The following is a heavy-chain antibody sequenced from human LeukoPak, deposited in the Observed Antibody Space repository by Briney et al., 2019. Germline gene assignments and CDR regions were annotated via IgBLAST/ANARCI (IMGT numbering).Heavy chain of an antibody. CDR2: INPNSGGT. D-gene: IGHD1-26*01. V-gene: IGHV1-2*02. Sequence: GASVKVSCKASGYTFTGYYMHWVRQAPGQGLEWMGWINPNSGGTNYAQKFQGRVTMTRGTSISTAYMELSRLRSDDTAVYYCARRPRGATAWFDPWGQGTLVTVSS. CDR1: GYTFTGYY. CDR3: ARRPRGATAWFDP. J-gene: IGHJ5*02.